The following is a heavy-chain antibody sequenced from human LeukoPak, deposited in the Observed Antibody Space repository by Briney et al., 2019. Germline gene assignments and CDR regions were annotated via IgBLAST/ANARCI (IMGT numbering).Heavy chain of an antibody. Sequence: SETLSLTCTVSLDSTTSNFWSCVRQPPGKGLEWLGEIHRSGSPNYNPSLQSRVTISIDGSRNQIALELSSVTAADTAVYYCAREIFGGYNPGAYWGQGILVTVSS. V-gene: IGHV4-4*02. CDR2: IHRSGSP. CDR1: LDSTTSNF. D-gene: IGHD3-3*01. CDR3: AREIFGGYNPGAY. J-gene: IGHJ4*02.